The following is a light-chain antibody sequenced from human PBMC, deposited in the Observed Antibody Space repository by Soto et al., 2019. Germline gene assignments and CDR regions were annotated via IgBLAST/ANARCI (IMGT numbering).Light chain of an antibody. CDR1: SSDIGGYDY. CDR2: DVS. Sequence: QSVLTQPASVSGSPGQSITISCTGTSSDIGGYDYVSWYQQYPGKAPKLMIYDVSNRPSGVSDRFSGSKSANMASLTISGLQAEDEADYYCNSYTTSSSLYVFGTGTKVTVL. CDR3: NSYTTSSSLYV. J-gene: IGLJ1*01. V-gene: IGLV2-14*01.